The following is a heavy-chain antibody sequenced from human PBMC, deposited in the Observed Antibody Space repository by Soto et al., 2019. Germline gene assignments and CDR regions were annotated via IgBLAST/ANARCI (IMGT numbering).Heavy chain of an antibody. Sequence: QVQLVQSGAEVKKPGSSVMVSCKASGGTFSSYAISWVRQAPGQGLEWMGGIIPIFGTANYAQKFQGRVTITADESTSTAYMELSSLRSEDTAVYYCARDGGGVWFGGLLPYYYGMDVWGQGTTVTVSS. CDR2: IIPIFGTA. CDR1: GGTFSSYA. D-gene: IGHD3-10*01. CDR3: ARDGGGVWFGGLLPYYYGMDV. V-gene: IGHV1-69*01. J-gene: IGHJ6*02.